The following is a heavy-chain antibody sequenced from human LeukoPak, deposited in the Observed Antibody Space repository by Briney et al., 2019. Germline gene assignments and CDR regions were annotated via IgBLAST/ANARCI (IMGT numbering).Heavy chain of an antibody. CDR2: IYTSGST. CDR3: ARVNDYGDELWRFDY. Sequence: PSETLSLTCTVSGGSISSGSYYWSWIRQPAGKGLEWIGRIYTSGSTYYNPSLKSRVTISVDRSKNQFSLKLSSVTAADTAVYYCARVNDYGDELWRFDYWGQGTLVTVSS. D-gene: IGHD4-17*01. J-gene: IGHJ4*02. V-gene: IGHV4-61*02. CDR1: GGSISSGSYY.